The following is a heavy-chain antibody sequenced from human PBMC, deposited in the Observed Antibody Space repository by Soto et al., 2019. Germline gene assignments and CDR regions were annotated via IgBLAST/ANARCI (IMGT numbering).Heavy chain of an antibody. J-gene: IGHJ5*02. V-gene: IGHV4-4*07. CDR3: ARELGSGNDFWSGYPWFDP. D-gene: IGHD3-3*01. Sequence: PSETLSLTCTVSGGSISSYYWSWIRQPAGKGLEWIGRIYTSGSTNYNPSLKSRVTMSVDTSKNQFSLKLSSVTAVDTAVYYCARELGSGNDFWSGYPWFDPCGQGTLVTVSS. CDR1: GGSISSYY. CDR2: IYTSGST.